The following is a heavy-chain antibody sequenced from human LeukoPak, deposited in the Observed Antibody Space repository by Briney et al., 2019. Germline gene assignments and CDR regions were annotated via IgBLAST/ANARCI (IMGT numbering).Heavy chain of an antibody. Sequence: GGSLRLSCRASRFSFGDYDMHWVRQAPGKGLEWVAVISYDGSRKHYGDSVRGRFSISRDNSESTLFLQMNSLTTDDTSVYFCAKYAYNWNAPDGFDMWGQGTMVVVSS. CDR3: AKYAYNWNAPDGFDM. J-gene: IGHJ3*02. D-gene: IGHD1-1*01. CDR1: RFSFGDYD. V-gene: IGHV3-30*18. CDR2: ISYDGSRK.